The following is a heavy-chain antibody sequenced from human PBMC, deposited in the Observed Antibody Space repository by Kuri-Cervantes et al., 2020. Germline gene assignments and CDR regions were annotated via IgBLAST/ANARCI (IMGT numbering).Heavy chain of an antibody. CDR2: IHQSGTT. CDR3: ARLRALDYGDYDPVYYFDY. V-gene: IGHV4-4*02. CDR1: GDSMSSSDW. J-gene: IGHJ4*02. Sequence: SETLSLTCTVSGDSMSSSDWWNWVRQPPGKGLEWIGEIHQSGTTNYNPSLKSRVTISVDRSKNQFSVKLTSVTAADTAVYYCARLRALDYGDYDPVYYFDYWGPGTLVTVSS. D-gene: IGHD4-17*01.